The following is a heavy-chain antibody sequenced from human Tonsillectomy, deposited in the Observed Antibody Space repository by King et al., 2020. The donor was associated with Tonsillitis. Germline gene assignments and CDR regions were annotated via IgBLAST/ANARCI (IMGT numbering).Heavy chain of an antibody. D-gene: IGHD2-15*01. Sequence: EQLVQSGAEVKKPGSSVKVSCKASGGTLNSYAFNWVRQAPGEGLEWMGGISPMFGTENYAQKFQDRVTITADESTSTVYMELSSLRSEDMAVYYCARGPIVAATYFDYWGQGTLVTVSS. CDR3: ARGPIVAATYFDY. V-gene: IGHV1-69*01. CDR1: GGTLNSYA. CDR2: ISPMFGTE. J-gene: IGHJ4*02.